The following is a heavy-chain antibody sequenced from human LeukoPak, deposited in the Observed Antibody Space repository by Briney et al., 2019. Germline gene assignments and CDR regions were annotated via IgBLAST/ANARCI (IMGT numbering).Heavy chain of an antibody. CDR3: AKVLKDYYDSSGYWPGPNFDY. V-gene: IGHV3-23*01. CDR2: ISGSGGST. J-gene: IGHJ4*02. Sequence: PGGSLRLSCAASGLTFSSYAMSWVRQAPGKGLEWASAISGSGGSTYYADSVKGRFTISRDNSKNTLYLQMNSLRAEDTAVYYCAKVLKDYYDSSGYWPGPNFDYWGQGTLVTVSS. CDR1: GLTFSSYA. D-gene: IGHD3-22*01.